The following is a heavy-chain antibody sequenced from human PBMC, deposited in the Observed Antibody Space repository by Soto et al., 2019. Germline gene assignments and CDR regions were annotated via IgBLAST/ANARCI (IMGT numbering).Heavy chain of an antibody. V-gene: IGHV3-48*01. D-gene: IGHD3-3*01. CDR1: GFTFSSYS. CDR2: ISSSSSTI. Sequence: GGSLRLSCAASGFTFSSYSMNWVRQAPGKGLEWVSYISSSSSTIYYADSVKGRFTISRDNAKNSLYLQMNSLRAEDTAVYYCARDADDFWSGYYYYYMDVWGKGTTVTVSS. CDR3: ARDADDFWSGYYYYYMDV. J-gene: IGHJ6*03.